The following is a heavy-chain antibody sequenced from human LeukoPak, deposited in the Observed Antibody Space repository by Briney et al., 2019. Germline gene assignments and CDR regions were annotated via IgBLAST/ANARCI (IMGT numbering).Heavy chain of an antibody. CDR1: GFTFSSYN. CDR3: ARLRAVPDYYYYYMDV. V-gene: IGHV3-74*01. D-gene: IGHD3-16*01. Sequence: PGGSLRLSCAASGFTFSSYNMNWVRQAPGKGLEWVSRINNDGTSTSYADSVMGRFTISRDNAKNTLFLQLNSLRAEDTAVYYCARLRAVPDYYYYYMDVWGKGTTVTISS. J-gene: IGHJ6*03. CDR2: INNDGTST.